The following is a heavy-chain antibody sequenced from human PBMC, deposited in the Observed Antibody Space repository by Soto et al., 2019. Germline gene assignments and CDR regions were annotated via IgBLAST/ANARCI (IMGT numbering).Heavy chain of an antibody. D-gene: IGHD6-25*01. CDR3: AGDLFSPATGYGMDV. V-gene: IGHV1-18*01. CDR1: GYTFTSYG. J-gene: IGHJ6*04. Sequence: QVQLVQSGAEVKKPGASVKVSCKASGYTFTSYGISWVRQAPGQGLEWMGWISAYNGNTNYAQKLQGRVTMTTGTSTGTAYREVRSLRSDDTAVYYCAGDLFSPATGYGMDVWGEGRTVTVSS. CDR2: ISAYNGNT.